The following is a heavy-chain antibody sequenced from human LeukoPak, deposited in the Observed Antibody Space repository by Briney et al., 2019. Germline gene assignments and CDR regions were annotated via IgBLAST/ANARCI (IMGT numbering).Heavy chain of an antibody. J-gene: IGHJ4*02. CDR1: GFTSTNYA. V-gene: IGHV3-23*01. CDR2: ISSRGDST. Sequence: PRGSLILSCAPSGFTSTNYAISWVRQVPEGGLEWVSTISSRGDSTYDADSVKGGFTISTNNSKNSLYLQMNSVRDEDTGVYYCAKGRGSDITVAHTVEKWGQGTLVTVSS. D-gene: IGHD6-19*01. CDR3: AKGRGSDITVAHTVEK.